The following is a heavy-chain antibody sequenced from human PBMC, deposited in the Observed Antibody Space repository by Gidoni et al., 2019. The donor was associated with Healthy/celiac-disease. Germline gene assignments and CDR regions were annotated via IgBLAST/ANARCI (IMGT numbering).Heavy chain of an antibody. D-gene: IGHD1-1*01. CDR3: ARVPGTSASWFDP. J-gene: IGHJ5*02. V-gene: IGHV1-3*01. Sequence: QVQLVQSGAEVKKPGASVKVSCKASGYTFTSYAMHWVRQAPGQRLEWMGWINAGNGNTKYSQKFQGRVTITRDTSASTAYMELSSLRSEDTAVYYCARVPGTSASWFDPWGQGTLVTVSS. CDR1: GYTFTSYA. CDR2: INAGNGNT.